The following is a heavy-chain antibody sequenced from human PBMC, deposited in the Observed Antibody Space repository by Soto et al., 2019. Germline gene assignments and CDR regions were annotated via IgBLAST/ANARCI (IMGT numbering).Heavy chain of an antibody. CDR3: ARDLNSSGWSRYYYGMDV. CDR1: KLTFSAST. V-gene: IGHV3-33*08. J-gene: IGHJ6*02. CDR2: IWYDGSNK. D-gene: IGHD6-19*01. Sequence: GGSLRLSCAASKLTFSASTMHWVRQAPGKGLEWVAVIWYDGSNKYYADSVKGRFTISRDNSKNTLYLQMNSLRAEDTAVYYCARDLNSSGWSRYYYGMDVWGQGTTVTVSS.